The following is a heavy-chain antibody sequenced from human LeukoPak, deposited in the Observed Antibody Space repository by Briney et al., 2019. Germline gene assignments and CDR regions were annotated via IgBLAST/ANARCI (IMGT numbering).Heavy chain of an antibody. D-gene: IGHD4-23*01. Sequence: GGSLRLSCAVSGFTFSSYWMRWVRQAPGKGLVWVSRIDRDGSRINYADSVKGRFTISRDNGKNTLFLQMNSLGAEDAAVYYCVRGNDYGGPHYWGQGTLVTVSS. CDR1: GFTFSSYW. CDR2: IDRDGSRI. V-gene: IGHV3-74*01. J-gene: IGHJ4*02. CDR3: VRGNDYGGPHY.